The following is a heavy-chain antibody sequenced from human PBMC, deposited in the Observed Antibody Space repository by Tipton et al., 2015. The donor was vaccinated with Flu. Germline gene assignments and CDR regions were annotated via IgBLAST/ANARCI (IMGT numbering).Heavy chain of an antibody. V-gene: IGHV1-18*01. J-gene: IGHJ4*02. CDR3: ARDGGFIVGATSLDY. CDR2: ISAYNGNT. Sequence: QSGAEVKKPGASVKVSCKASGYTFTSYGISWVRQAPGQGLEGMGWISAYNGNTNYAQKLQGRVTMTTDTSTSTDYMERRSMRSDDTAVYYCARDGGFIVGATSLDYWGQGTLVTVSS. D-gene: IGHD1-26*01. CDR1: GYTFTSYG.